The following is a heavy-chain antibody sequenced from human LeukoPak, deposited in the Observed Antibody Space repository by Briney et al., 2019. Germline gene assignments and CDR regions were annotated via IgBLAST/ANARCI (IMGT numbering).Heavy chain of an antibody. CDR3: ARDPMVRGVGNAFDI. CDR1: GYTFTSYD. Sequence: ASVKVSCRASGYTFTSYDINWVRQATGQGLEWMGWMNPNSGNTGYAQKFQGRVTMTRNTSISTAYMELSSLRSEDTAVYYCARDPMVRGVGNAFDIWGQGTMVTVSS. CDR2: MNPNSGNT. J-gene: IGHJ3*02. D-gene: IGHD3-10*01. V-gene: IGHV1-8*01.